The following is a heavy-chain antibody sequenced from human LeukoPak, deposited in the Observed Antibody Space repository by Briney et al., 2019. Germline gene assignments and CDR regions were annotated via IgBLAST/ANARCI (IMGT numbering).Heavy chain of an antibody. CDR1: GFTFSSYA. J-gene: IGHJ4*02. D-gene: IGHD3-22*01. CDR2: ISGSGGST. Sequence: GGSLRLSCAASGFTFSSYAMSWVRQAPGKGLEWVSAISGSGGSTYYADSVKGRFTISRDNSKNTLYLQMNSLRAEDTAVYYCAKGMFFDDTMIVVVIGAFDYWGQGTLVTVSS. V-gene: IGHV3-23*01. CDR3: AKGMFFDDTMIVVVIGAFDY.